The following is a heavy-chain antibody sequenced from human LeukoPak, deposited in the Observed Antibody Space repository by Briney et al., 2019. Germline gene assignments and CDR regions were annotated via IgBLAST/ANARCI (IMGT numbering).Heavy chain of an antibody. CDR1: GGSISSYY. CDR3: ARDHRGYSSGWYSQYYYMDV. J-gene: IGHJ6*03. CDR2: IYYSGST. V-gene: IGHV4-59*01. Sequence: SETLSLTCTVSGGSISSYYWSWIRQPPGKGLEWIGYIYYSGSTNYNPSPKSRVTISVDTSKNQFSLKLSSVTAADTAVYYCARDHRGYSSGWYSQYYYMDVWGKGTTVTVSS. D-gene: IGHD6-19*01.